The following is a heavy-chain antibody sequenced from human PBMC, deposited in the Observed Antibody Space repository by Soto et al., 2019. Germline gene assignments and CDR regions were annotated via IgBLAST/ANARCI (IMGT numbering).Heavy chain of an antibody. V-gene: IGHV1-3*01. CDR2: SNAGNGNT. Sequence: VQLVQSGAAVKKPGASVKVSCKASGNTFTSYAMHWVRQDPGQRLEWMGWSNAGNGNTKYSQKFQGRVTITRDTSASTVYMELSSLRSEDTAVYYFAIHAGVPGDYYGMDVWGQGTTVTVSS. CDR3: AIHAGVPGDYYGMDV. D-gene: IGHD3-10*01. J-gene: IGHJ6*02. CDR1: GNTFTSYA.